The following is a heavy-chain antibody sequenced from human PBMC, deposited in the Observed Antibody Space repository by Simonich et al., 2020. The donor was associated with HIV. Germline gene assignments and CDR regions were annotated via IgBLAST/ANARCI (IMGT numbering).Heavy chain of an antibody. CDR1: GGSISSSNW. D-gene: IGHD1-20*01. J-gene: IGHJ3*02. V-gene: IGHV4-4*02. CDR2: IYHSGST. Sequence: QVQLQESGPGLVKPSGTLSLTCAVSGGSISSSNWWSWVSQPPGKGLEWIGEIYHSGSTKYNPSRKSWVSISVDKSKNEFSLKLSSVTAADTAVYFCARLFNWNDGSTFDIWGQGTMVTVSS. CDR3: ARLFNWNDGSTFDI.